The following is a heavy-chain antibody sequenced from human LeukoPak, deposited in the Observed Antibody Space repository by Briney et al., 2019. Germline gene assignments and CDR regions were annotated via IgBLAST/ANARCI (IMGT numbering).Heavy chain of an antibody. CDR1: GFTFSSYA. V-gene: IGHV3-23*01. CDR2: ISGSGGST. D-gene: IGHD2-2*01. J-gene: IGHJ3*02. CDR3: AEGGVYCSSTSCYYEPPGGI. Sequence: GGSLRLSCAASGFTFSSYAMSWVCQAPGKGLEWVSAISGSGGSTYYADSVKGRFTISKDNSKNTLYLQMNSLRAEDTAVYYCAEGGVYCSSTSCYYEPPGGIWGQGTMVTVSS.